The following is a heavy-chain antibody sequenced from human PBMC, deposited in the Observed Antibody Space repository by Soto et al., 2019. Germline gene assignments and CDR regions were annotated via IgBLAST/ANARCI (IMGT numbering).Heavy chain of an antibody. V-gene: IGHV4-4*02. Sequence: QVQLQESGPGLVKPSETLSLTCAVSGGSISTNHWWTWVRQPPGQGLEYIGEIHHTGSTNYTSSLKSRVTISVDKSKNQFSLKLTSVTAADTAVYYCARVDWSGNDYDFWGQGTLVTVSS. CDR1: GGSISTNHW. CDR3: ARVDWSGNDYDF. J-gene: IGHJ4*02. D-gene: IGHD5-12*01. CDR2: IHHTGST.